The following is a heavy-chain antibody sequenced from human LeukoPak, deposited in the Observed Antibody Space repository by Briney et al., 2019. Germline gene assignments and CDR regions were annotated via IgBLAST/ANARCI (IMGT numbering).Heavy chain of an antibody. Sequence: PGGSLRLSCAASGFTFSSYGMHWVRQAPGKGLEWVAYIQYDGSNEQYADSVKGRFSISRDSSKNILYLQMNSLRAEDTAVYYCAASTAYCTNGVCYGKYYYYYMDVWGKGTTVTVSS. CDR1: GFTFSSYG. J-gene: IGHJ6*03. D-gene: IGHD2-8*01. CDR3: AASTAYCTNGVCYGKYYYYYMDV. CDR2: IQYDGSNE. V-gene: IGHV3-30*02.